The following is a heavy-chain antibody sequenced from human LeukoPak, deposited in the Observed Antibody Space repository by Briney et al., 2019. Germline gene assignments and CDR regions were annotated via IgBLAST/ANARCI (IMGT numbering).Heavy chain of an antibody. V-gene: IGHV3-33*01. D-gene: IGHD1-14*01. Sequence: PGGSLRLSCAASGVSFSSYDMHWVRQAPGKGLEWVAIIWLDGSAEYYGDSVKGRFTVSRDNSKNTLYLQMDNLRVEDTAVYYCARDLNREDFDYWGQGTLVAVSS. CDR1: GVSFSSYD. CDR3: ARDLNREDFDY. J-gene: IGHJ4*02. CDR2: IWLDGSAE.